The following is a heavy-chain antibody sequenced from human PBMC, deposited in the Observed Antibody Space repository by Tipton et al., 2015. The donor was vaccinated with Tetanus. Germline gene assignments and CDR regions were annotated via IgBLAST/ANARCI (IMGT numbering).Heavy chain of an antibody. CDR1: GGYINNYY. D-gene: IGHD2-21*02. Sequence: TLSLTCTVSGGYINNYYWSWVRQPPGKGLEWIGYIFHTGTTSNYNPSVRSRVTMSIEASKTQFSLNLDSVTVADTAVYYCGRYRRDFHENYSAVDIWGQGTMVTVSS. J-gene: IGHJ3*02. V-gene: IGHV4-59*01. CDR2: IFHTGTTS. CDR3: GRYRRDFHENYSAVDI.